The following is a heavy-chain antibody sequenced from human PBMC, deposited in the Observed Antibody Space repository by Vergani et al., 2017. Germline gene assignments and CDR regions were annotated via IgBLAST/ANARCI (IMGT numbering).Heavy chain of an antibody. CDR2: IIPIFGTA. J-gene: IGHJ6*02. CDR1: GGTFSSYA. V-gene: IGHV1-69*06. D-gene: IGHD6-19*01. Sequence: QVQLVQSGAEVKKPGSSVKVSCKASGGTFSSYAISWVRQAPGQGLEWMGGIIPIFGTANYAQKFQGRVTITADKSTCTAYMELSSLRSEDTAVYYCARPGYSSGWYALHYGMDVWGQGTTVTVSS. CDR3: ARPGYSSGWYALHYGMDV.